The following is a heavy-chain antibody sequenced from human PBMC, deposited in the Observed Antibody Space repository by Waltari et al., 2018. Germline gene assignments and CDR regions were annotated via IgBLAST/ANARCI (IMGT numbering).Heavy chain of an antibody. Sequence: QVQLQESGPGLVKPSETLSLTCTVSGSSISNNYWNWIRQPAGKGLEWIGRIYASGTTNYNPSLKSRVSVSVDTSKNQFSLNVTSVTAADTAVYYCARGLAFDSWGQGSLVTVSS. D-gene: IGHD3-9*01. CDR2: IYASGTT. V-gene: IGHV4-4*07. CDR3: ARGLAFDS. J-gene: IGHJ4*02. CDR1: GSSISNNY.